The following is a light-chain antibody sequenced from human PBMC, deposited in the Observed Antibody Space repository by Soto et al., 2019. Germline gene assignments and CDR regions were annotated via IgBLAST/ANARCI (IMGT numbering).Light chain of an antibody. V-gene: IGLV2-11*01. J-gene: IGLJ3*02. Sequence: QSVLTQPRSVSGSPGQSVTVSCTGTNSDVGAYDYVSWYQQHPSKAPKLMIYDVSERPSGVPDRFSGSKSGNTASLTISGLQAEDEAEYYCCSYAGSYTLVFGGGTKLTVL. CDR1: NSDVGAYDY. CDR2: DVS. CDR3: CSYAGSYTLV.